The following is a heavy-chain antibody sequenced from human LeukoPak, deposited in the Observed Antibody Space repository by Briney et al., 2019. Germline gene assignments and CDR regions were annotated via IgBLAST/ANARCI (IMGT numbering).Heavy chain of an antibody. V-gene: IGHV1-2*02. CDR1: GYTFSGYY. CDR3: ARGFRTGDMTIFAY. Sequence: ASVKVSCKASGYTFSGYYMQWVRQAPGQALEWMGWITPDSGGTDYAEKFQGRVTMTRDTSISTVYLELTRLISDDTAAYFCARGFRTGDMTIFAYWGQGTLVTVSS. D-gene: IGHD3-3*01. CDR2: ITPDSGGT. J-gene: IGHJ4*02.